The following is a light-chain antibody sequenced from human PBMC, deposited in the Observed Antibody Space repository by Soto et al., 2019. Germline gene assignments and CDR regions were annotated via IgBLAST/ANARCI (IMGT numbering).Light chain of an antibody. Sequence: DIQLTQSPSSLSASVRETVIVTCRASQNIRNYLNWYQHKPGKAPELLIYGASTLQSGVPSRFSGGGSGTDFTLTITGLQPEDFATSFCQQTYSTPWTFGQGTHVEVK. CDR2: GAS. J-gene: IGKJ1*01. V-gene: IGKV1-39*01. CDR3: QQTYSTPWT. CDR1: QNIRNY.